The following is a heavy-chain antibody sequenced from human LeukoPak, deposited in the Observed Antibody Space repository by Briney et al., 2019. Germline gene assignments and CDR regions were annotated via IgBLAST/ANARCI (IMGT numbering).Heavy chain of an antibody. D-gene: IGHD1-26*01. Sequence: GGSLRLSCAASGFTVGSNYRSWGRQAPGKGLEWVSIISSGGTTSYADSVKGRFTISRDNSRNTLYLHMNRLRAEDTAVYYCATRGAPGYYYGMDVWGQGTTVTVSS. V-gene: IGHV3-66*01. J-gene: IGHJ6*02. CDR3: ATRGAPGYYYGMDV. CDR2: ISSGGTT. CDR1: GFTVGSNY.